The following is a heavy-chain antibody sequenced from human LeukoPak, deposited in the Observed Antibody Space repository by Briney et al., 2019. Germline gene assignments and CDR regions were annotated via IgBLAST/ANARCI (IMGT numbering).Heavy chain of an antibody. CDR1: GYTFTSFE. D-gene: IGHD1-14*01. CDR2: MNPNSGNT. V-gene: IGHV1-8*01. CDR3: ARGGNNPYYYGMDV. Sequence: ASVKVSCKASGYTFTSFEISWVRQATGQGLEWMGWMNPNSGNTGYVQKFQGRVTMTRNTSMSTAYMELSSLRSEDTAVYYCARGGNNPYYYGMDVWGQGTTVTVSS. J-gene: IGHJ6*02.